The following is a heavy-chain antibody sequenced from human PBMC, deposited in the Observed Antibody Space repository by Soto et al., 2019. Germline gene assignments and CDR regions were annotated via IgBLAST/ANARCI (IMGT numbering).Heavy chain of an antibody. CDR1: GFPFSSYA. Sequence: QVQLVESGGGVVQPGRSLRLSCAASGFPFSSYAIHWVRQAPGKGLEWVAVISYDGSNKYYADSVKGRFTISRDNSKKTLDLQLSSLRPEVTAVYFGAKDRGNIVVEAAATFLANWGQGTLVSVSS. V-gene: IGHV3-30*18. CDR3: AKDRGNIVVEAAATFLAN. D-gene: IGHD2-15*01. CDR2: ISYDGSNK. J-gene: IGHJ4*02.